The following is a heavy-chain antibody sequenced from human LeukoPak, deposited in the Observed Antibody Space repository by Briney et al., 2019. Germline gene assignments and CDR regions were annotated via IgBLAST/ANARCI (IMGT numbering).Heavy chain of an antibody. CDR1: GFTFSSYA. D-gene: IGHD5-12*01. CDR2: ISYDGSNK. V-gene: IGHV3-30*04. CDR3: ARDALYVDKGYYFDY. J-gene: IGHJ4*02. Sequence: PGGSLRLSCTASGFTFSSYAMHWVRQAPGKGLEWVAVISYDGSNKYYADSVKGRLTISRDNSENTLYLQMNGLRAEDRAVYYCARDALYVDKGYYFDYWGQGTLVTVSS.